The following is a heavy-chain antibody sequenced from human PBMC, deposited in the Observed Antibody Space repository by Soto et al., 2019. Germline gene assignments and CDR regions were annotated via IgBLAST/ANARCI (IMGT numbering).Heavy chain of an antibody. CDR3: TTTVVTDMPFDY. D-gene: IGHD2-15*01. V-gene: IGHV1-24*01. CDR1: GYTLTELS. CDR2: FDPEDGET. Sequence: QVQLVQSGAEVKKPGASVKVSCKVSGYTLTELSMHWVRQAPGKGLEWMGGFDPEDGETIYAQKFQGRVTMTEATSTDTAYMELSSLRSEHTAVYYCTTTVVTDMPFDYWGQGTLVTVSS. J-gene: IGHJ4*02.